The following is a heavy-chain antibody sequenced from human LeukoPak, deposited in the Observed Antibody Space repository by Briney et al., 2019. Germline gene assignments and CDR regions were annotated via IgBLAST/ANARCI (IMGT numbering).Heavy chain of an antibody. V-gene: IGHV4-39*01. CDR3: TEFYFDRSGYADY. Sequence: SETLSLTCTVSGGSIRSSYYYWGWIRQPPGKGLEWIGSIYYRGSTYYNPSLKSRVAISVDMSENQVSLKLRSVTAADTAVYYCTEFYFDRSGYADYWGQGTLVTVSS. D-gene: IGHD3-22*01. CDR1: GGSIRSSYYY. J-gene: IGHJ4*02. CDR2: IYYRGST.